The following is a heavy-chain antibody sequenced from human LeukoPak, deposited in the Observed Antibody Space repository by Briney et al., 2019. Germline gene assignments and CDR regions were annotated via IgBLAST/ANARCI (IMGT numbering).Heavy chain of an antibody. J-gene: IGHJ3*02. V-gene: IGHV3-30*02. D-gene: IGHD3-16*02. CDR3: AREIHLGELSPPLGAFVI. Sequence: GGSLRLSCAASGFTFSSYGMHWVRQAPGKGLEWVAFIRYDGSNKYYADSVKGRFTISRDNSKNTLYLQMNSLRAEDTAVYYCAREIHLGELSPPLGAFVIWGQGTMVTVSS. CDR1: GFTFSSYG. CDR2: IRYDGSNK.